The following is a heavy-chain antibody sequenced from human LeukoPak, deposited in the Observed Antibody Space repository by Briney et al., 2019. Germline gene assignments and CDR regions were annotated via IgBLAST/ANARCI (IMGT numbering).Heavy chain of an antibody. D-gene: IGHD4-23*01. J-gene: IGHJ4*02. V-gene: IGHV3-23*01. CDR1: GFTFRSYA. Sequence: GGSLRLSCGASGFTFRSYAMSWVRQAPGKGLEWVSAITTTGKTYFADSVKGRFTISRDNSRNTVYLQVNSLRAEDTAVYYCAREDGGTSGWVTVDYWGQGTLVTVFS. CDR2: ITTTGKT. CDR3: AREDGGTSGWVTVDY.